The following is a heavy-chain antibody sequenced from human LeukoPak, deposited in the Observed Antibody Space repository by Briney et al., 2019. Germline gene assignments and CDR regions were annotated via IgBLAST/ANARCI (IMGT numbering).Heavy chain of an antibody. CDR1: GFTFSSYW. Sequence: GGSLRISCAASGFTFSSYWMNWVRQAPGRGLEWVANIKQDGSEKYYVDSVEGRFTISRDNAKNSLYLQMNSLRVEDTAVYYCARGSSGSYDYWGQGTLVTVSS. CDR3: ARGSSGSYDY. CDR2: IKQDGSEK. J-gene: IGHJ4*02. V-gene: IGHV3-7*03. D-gene: IGHD6-19*01.